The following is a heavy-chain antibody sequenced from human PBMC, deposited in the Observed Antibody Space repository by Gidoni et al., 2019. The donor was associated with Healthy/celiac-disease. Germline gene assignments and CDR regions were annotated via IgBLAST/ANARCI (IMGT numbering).Heavy chain of an antibody. V-gene: IGHV3-30*04. CDR1: GFTFSSYA. Sequence: QVQLVESGGGVVQPGRSLRLSCAASGFTFSSYAMHWVRQAPGKVLEWVAVISYDGSNKYYADSVKGRFTISRDNSKNTLYLQMNSLRAEDTAVYYCARDPQPRLVLDAFDIWGQGTMVTVSS. CDR2: ISYDGSNK. D-gene: IGHD6-19*01. J-gene: IGHJ3*02. CDR3: ARDPQPRLVLDAFDI.